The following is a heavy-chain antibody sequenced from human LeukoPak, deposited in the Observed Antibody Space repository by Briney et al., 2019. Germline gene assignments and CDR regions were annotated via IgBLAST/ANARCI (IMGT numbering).Heavy chain of an antibody. CDR3: ANDLGWIQLNLG. J-gene: IGHJ4*02. Sequence: GGTQRLSCAASGFIFRNYGMNWVHQAPGKGLEWVSGISGHGDITYYADSVKGRFTISRDNSRNTVYLQMNSLRAEDTAVYYCANDLGWIQLNLGRGQGTLVTVSS. CDR2: ISGHGDIT. D-gene: IGHD5-18*01. V-gene: IGHV3-23*01. CDR1: GFIFRNYG.